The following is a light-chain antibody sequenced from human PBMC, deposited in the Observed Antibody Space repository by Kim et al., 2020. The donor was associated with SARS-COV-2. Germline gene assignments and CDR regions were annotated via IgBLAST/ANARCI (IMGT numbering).Light chain of an antibody. J-gene: IGLJ3*02. V-gene: IGLV1-44*01. CDR2: SNS. CDR1: SSNIGSTN. CDR3: AVWDDSLKQGV. Sequence: ELTQPPSASVTPGQRVTISCSGSSSNIGSTNVFWYQQLPGAAPNLLIYSNSQRPSGIPDRFSGSRSGTSASLAISGLQSGDEADYYCAVWDDSLKQGVFGGGTQLTVL.